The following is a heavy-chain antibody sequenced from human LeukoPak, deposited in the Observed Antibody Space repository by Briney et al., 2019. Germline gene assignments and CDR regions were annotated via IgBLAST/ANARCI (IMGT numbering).Heavy chain of an antibody. CDR3: ARVDTVMAYYFDL. D-gene: IGHD5-18*01. J-gene: IGHJ4*02. Sequence: PGGSLRPSCAASGFTVSTNCMTWVRQAPGKGLEWVSTTYSGGTTYYADSVMGRFTISRHNSRNTLYLQMNSLRAEDTAVYYCARVDTVMAYYFDLWGQGTLVTVSS. V-gene: IGHV3-53*04. CDR2: TYSGGTT. CDR1: GFTVSTNC.